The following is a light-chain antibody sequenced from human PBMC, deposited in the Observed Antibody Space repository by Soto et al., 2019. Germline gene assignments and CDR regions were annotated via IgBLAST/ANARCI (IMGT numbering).Light chain of an antibody. Sequence: QSALTQPASVSGSPGQSITISCTGTSSAVGGYDSVSWYQQHPGKAPKLMIYDVSNRPSGVSNRFSGSKSGNTASLTISGLQAEDEADYYCSSYTTTSTLFGGGTKVTVL. V-gene: IGLV2-14*01. CDR1: SSAVGGYDS. CDR3: SSYTTTSTL. CDR2: DVS. J-gene: IGLJ2*01.